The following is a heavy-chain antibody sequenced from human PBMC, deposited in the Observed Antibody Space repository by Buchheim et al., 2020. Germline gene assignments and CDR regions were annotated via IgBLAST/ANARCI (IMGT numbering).Heavy chain of an antibody. CDR1: GGSISSSSYY. CDR3: ARAYGYGSGSYRYYFDY. D-gene: IGHD3-10*01. V-gene: IGHV4-39*07. CDR2: IYYSGST. Sequence: QLQLQESGPGLVKPSETLSLTCTVPGGSISSSSYYWGWIRQPPGKGLEWIGSIYYSGSTYYNPSLKSRVTISVDTSKNQFSLKLSSVTAADTAVYYCARAYGYGSGSYRYYFDYWGQGTL. J-gene: IGHJ4*02.